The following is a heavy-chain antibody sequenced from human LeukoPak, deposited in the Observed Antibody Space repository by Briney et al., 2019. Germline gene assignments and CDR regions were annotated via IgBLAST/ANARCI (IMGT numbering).Heavy chain of an antibody. CDR3: AKDMGSGYVFDY. CDR2: ICGSGGST. J-gene: IGHJ4*02. D-gene: IGHD3-22*01. V-gene: IGHV3-23*01. Sequence: GGSLSFSCSASGFTISSYAMSWVRPAPGQGLEWVSAICGSGGSTYYADSVKGRFTISRDNSKNTLYLQMNSLRAEDTAVYYCAKDMGSGYVFDYWGQGTLVIVSS. CDR1: GFTISSYA.